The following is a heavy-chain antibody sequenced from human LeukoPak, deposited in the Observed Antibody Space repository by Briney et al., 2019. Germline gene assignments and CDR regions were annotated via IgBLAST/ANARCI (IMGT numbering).Heavy chain of an antibody. V-gene: IGHV3-33*01. CDR1: GFIFSTYG. J-gene: IGHJ4*02. Sequence: GGSLRLSCAASGFIFSTYGMHWVRQAPGKGLECVAAIWFDGSDKYYADSVKGRFTVSRDNTKNTLHLQMNSLRAEDTAVYYCARARANSGSCYHYWGQGTVVTVSS. CDR3: ARARANSGSCYHY. CDR2: IWFDGSDK. D-gene: IGHD1-26*01.